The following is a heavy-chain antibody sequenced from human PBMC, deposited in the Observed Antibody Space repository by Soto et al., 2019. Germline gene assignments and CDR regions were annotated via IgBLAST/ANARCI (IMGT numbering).Heavy chain of an antibody. D-gene: IGHD3-10*01. CDR3: ARDLSGRADV. CDR2: ISGGGGST. J-gene: IGHJ6*02. V-gene: IGHV3-23*01. CDR1: GFTFSSYG. Sequence: EVQLLESGGGLVQPGGSLRLSCAASGFTFSSYGMSWVRQAPGKGLEWVSSISGGGGSTYYADSVKGRFTISRDNSKNTLYLQVSSLRAEDTAVYYCARDLSGRADVWGQGTTVTVSS.